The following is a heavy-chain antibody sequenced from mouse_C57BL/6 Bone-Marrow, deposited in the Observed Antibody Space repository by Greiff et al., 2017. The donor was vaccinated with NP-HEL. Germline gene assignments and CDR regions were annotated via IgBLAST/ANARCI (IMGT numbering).Heavy chain of an antibody. V-gene: IGHV1-69*01. Sequence: QVQLQQPGAELVMPGASVKLSCKASGYTFTSYWMHWVKQRPGQGLEWIGEIDPSDGYTNYNQKFKGKSTLTVDKSSSTAYMQLSSLTSEDSAVYYCARSAYNGSSPFWYFDVWGTGTTVTVSS. CDR2: IDPSDGYT. J-gene: IGHJ1*03. CDR3: ARSAYNGSSPFWYFDV. D-gene: IGHD1-1*01. CDR1: GYTFTSYW.